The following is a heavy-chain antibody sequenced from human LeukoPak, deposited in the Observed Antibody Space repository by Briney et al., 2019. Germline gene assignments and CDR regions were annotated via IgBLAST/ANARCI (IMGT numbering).Heavy chain of an antibody. Sequence: GGSLRLSCAASGCTFSSYWMSWVRQAPGKGLEWVANIKLDGSEKNYVDSVKGRFTISRDNTKNSLYLQMNSLRAEDTAVFYCARDQYDTWSRRGNFDSWGQGTLVIVSS. CDR3: ARDQYDTWSRRGNFDS. J-gene: IGHJ4*02. V-gene: IGHV3-7*03. D-gene: IGHD3-3*01. CDR1: GCTFSSYW. CDR2: IKLDGSEK.